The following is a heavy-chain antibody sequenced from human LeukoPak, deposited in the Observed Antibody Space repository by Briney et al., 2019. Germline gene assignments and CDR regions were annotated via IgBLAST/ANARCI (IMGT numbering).Heavy chain of an antibody. V-gene: IGHV4-39*01. D-gene: IGHD4-11*01. CDR2: IYYTGST. J-gene: IGHJ4*02. CDR3: TRHTGYISGQYSNYEDS. CDR1: GVSITNTKYY. Sequence: TSETLSLTCTVSGVSITNTKYYWGWIRQPPGKGLEWIGSIYYTGSTYYNPSLKSRVTISVDTSKNQFSLKLRSVTAADTALYYCTRHTGYISGQYSNYEDSWGQGTLVTVSS.